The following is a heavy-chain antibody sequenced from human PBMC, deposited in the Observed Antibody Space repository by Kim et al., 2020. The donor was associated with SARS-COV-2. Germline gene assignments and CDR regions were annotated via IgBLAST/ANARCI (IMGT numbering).Heavy chain of an antibody. CDR2: ISSSSSTI. V-gene: IGHV3-48*02. CDR3: ARGPAAKRAKYYYGMDV. CDR1: GFTFSSYS. J-gene: IGHJ6*02. Sequence: GGSLRLSCAASGFTFSSYSMNWVRQAPGKGLEWVSYISSSSSTIYYADSVKGRFTISRDNAKNSLYLQMNSLRDEDTAVYYCARGPAAKRAKYYYGMDVWGQGTTVTVSS. D-gene: IGHD2-2*01.